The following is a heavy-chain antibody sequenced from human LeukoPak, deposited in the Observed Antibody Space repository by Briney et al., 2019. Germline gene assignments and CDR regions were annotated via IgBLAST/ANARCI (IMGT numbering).Heavy chain of an antibody. J-gene: IGHJ3*02. D-gene: IGHD3-10*01. CDR1: GFTFSSYW. V-gene: IGHV3-23*01. CDR3: AKTYYYGSGSYLKLGAFDI. CDR2: ISGSGGST. Sequence: GGSLRLSCAASGFTFSSYWMHWVRQAPGKGLVWVSAISGSGGSTYYADSVKGRFTISRDNSKNTLYLQMNSLRAEDTAVYYCAKTYYYGSGSYLKLGAFDIWGQGTMVTVSS.